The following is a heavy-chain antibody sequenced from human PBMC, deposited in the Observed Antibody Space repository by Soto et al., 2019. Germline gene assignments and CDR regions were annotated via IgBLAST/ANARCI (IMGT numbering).Heavy chain of an antibody. CDR3: ARGRAVAGPIDFDY. Sequence: GSLRLSCAASGFTFSSYGMHWVRQAPGKGLEWVAVIWYDGSNKYYADFVKGRFTISRDNSKNTLYLQMNSLRAEDTAVYYCARGRAVAGPIDFDYWGQGTLVTVSS. V-gene: IGHV3-33*01. D-gene: IGHD6-19*01. CDR2: IWYDGSNK. J-gene: IGHJ4*02. CDR1: GFTFSSYG.